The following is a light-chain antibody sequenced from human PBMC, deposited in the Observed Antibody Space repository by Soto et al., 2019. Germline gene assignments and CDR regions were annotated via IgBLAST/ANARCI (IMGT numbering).Light chain of an antibody. CDR2: DAS. CDR3: QQYNSYSGT. J-gene: IGKJ3*01. CDR1: QSISSW. Sequence: DIQMTQSPSTLSASVGDRVTITCRASQSISSWLAWYQQKPGKAPKLLIYDASSLESGVPSRFSGSGPGTEFTLTISSLQPDDFATYYCQQYNSYSGTFGPGTKVDIK. V-gene: IGKV1-5*01.